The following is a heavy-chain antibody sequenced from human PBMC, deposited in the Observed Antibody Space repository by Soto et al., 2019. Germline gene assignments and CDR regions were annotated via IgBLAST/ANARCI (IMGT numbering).Heavy chain of an antibody. CDR3: ARDGGFYYGMDG. CDR2: AHHSGRT. Sequence: SETLSLTCTVSGDSMSSSNWWNWVRQPPGKGLEWIGEAHHSGRTNYNPSLKSRVTISVDRSQNLFSLKLASVTAADTAVYYCARDGGFYYGMDGWGQGTTVTVSS. J-gene: IGHJ6*02. D-gene: IGHD3-3*01. CDR1: GDSMSSSNW. V-gene: IGHV4-4*02.